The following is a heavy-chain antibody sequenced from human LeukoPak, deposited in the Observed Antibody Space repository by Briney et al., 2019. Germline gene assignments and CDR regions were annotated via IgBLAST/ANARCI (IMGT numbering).Heavy chain of an antibody. J-gene: IGHJ4*02. Sequence: PGGSLRLSCAASGFTFSSYGMHWVRQAPGKGLEWVAVISYDGSNKNYADSVKGRFTISRDNSKNTLYLQMNSLRAEDTAVYYCAKGPYGGYGGVDYWGQGTLVTASS. CDR3: AKGPYGGYGGVDY. CDR2: ISYDGSNK. V-gene: IGHV3-30*18. CDR1: GFTFSSYG. D-gene: IGHD5-12*01.